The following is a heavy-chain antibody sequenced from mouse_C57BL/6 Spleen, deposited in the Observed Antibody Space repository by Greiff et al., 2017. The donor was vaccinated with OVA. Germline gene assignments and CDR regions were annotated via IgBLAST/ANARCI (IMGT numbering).Heavy chain of an antibody. CDR3: ARVGGSSCYCYFDV. CDR2: IWSGGST. Sequence: VQLQQSGPGLVQPSQSLSITCTVSGFSLTSYGVHWVRQSPGKGLEWLGVIWSGGSTDYNAAFISRLSISKDNSKSQVFFKMNSLQADDTAIYYCARVGGSSCYCYFDVWGTGTTVTVS. CDR1: GFSLTSYG. J-gene: IGHJ1*03. D-gene: IGHD1-1*01. V-gene: IGHV2-2*01.